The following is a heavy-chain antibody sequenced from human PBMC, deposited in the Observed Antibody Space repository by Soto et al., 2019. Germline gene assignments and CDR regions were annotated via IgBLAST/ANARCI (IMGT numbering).Heavy chain of an antibody. V-gene: IGHV1-69*05. CDR2: IIAIYGTA. J-gene: IGHJ5*02. D-gene: IGHD6-19*01. CDR1: GGTFSSYA. CDR3: AREDSSGWLNWFDP. Sequence: SVKVSCKASGGTFSSYAISWVRQAPGQGLEWMGGIIAIYGTANYAQKFQGRVTITTDTSTSTAYMELRSLRSDDTAVYYCAREDSSGWLNWFDPWGQGTLVTVSS.